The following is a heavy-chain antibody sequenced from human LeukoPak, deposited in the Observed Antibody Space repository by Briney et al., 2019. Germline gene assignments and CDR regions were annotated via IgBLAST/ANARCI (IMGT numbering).Heavy chain of an antibody. CDR2: IKDDGSQI. CDR3: AKRYFCSSTTCYGFDY. V-gene: IGHV3-7*03. D-gene: IGHD2-2*01. Sequence: GGSLRLSCEASGFIFSDCWMSWVRQTPGKGLEWVTNIKDDGSQIYYVDSVKGRFTISRDNSKNTLYLQMNSLRAEDTAVYYCAKRYFCSSTTCYGFDYWGQGTLVTVST. CDR1: GFIFSDCW. J-gene: IGHJ4*02.